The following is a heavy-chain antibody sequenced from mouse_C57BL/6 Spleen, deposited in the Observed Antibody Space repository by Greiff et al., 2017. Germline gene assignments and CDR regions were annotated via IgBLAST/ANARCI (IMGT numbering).Heavy chain of an antibody. D-gene: IGHD2-3*01. CDR1: GFTFTDYY. Sequence: EVKLMESGGGLVQPGGSLSLSCAASGFTFTDYYMSWVRQPPGKALEWLGFIRNKANGYTTEYSASVKGRFTISRDNSQSILYLQMNALRAEDSATYYCARSPHDGYFSYYFDYWGQGTTLTVSS. CDR2: IRNKANGYTT. CDR3: ARSPHDGYFSYYFDY. J-gene: IGHJ2*01. V-gene: IGHV7-3*01.